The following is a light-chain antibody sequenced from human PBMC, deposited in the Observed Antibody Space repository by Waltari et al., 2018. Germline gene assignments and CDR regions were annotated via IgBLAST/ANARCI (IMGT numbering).Light chain of an antibody. CDR2: EDN. CDR3: QSYDSSTHAWV. V-gene: IGLV6-57*01. CDR1: SGSIASDY. Sequence: NFMLTQPHSVSESPGKTVAISCTRSSGSIASDYVQWYQQRPGSSPTIVIYEDNERPAGVPDRFYGSIDSSSNSASLTISGLMPEDEADYHCQSYDSSTHAWVFGGGTKLTVL. J-gene: IGLJ3*02.